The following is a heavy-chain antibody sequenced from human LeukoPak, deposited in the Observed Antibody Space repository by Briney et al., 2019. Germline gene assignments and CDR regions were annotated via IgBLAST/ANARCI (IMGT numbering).Heavy chain of an antibody. CDR3: ARVLAVAGSFDY. J-gene: IGHJ4*02. D-gene: IGHD6-19*01. V-gene: IGHV4-59*01. CDR2: IYYSGST. CDR1: GGSINSYY. Sequence: ASETLSLTCTVSGGSINSYYWSWIRQPPGKGLEWIGYIYYSGSTNYNPSLKSRVTISVDTSKNQFSLKLSSVTAADTAVYYCARVLAVAGSFDYWGRGTLVTVSS.